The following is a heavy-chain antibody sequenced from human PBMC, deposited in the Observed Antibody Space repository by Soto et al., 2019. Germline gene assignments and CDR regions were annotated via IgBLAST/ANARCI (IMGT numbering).Heavy chain of an antibody. CDR1: GFTFSTYA. V-gene: IGHV3-23*01. D-gene: IGHD6-13*01. J-gene: IGHJ4*02. CDR2: ISGSGGST. CDR3: AKGATSSWYGGHFDC. Sequence: EVQLLESGGGLVQPGGSLRLSCAASGFTFSTYAMNWVRQAPGKGLEWVSAISGSGGSTYYADSVKGRFTISRDNSKNTLYLQMNSLRAEDTAVYYCAKGATSSWYGGHFDCGGQGTLVTVSS.